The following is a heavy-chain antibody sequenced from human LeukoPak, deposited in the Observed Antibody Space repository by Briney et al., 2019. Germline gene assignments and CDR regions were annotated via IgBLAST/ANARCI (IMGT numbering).Heavy chain of an antibody. CDR3: ARDSHFWSGSQHVYYYGMDV. CDR1: GGSFSGYY. V-gene: IGHV4-34*01. Sequence: PSETLSLTCAVYGGSFSGYYWSWIRQPPGKGLEWIGEINHSGSTNYNPSLKSRVTISVDTSKNQFSLKLSSVTAADTAVYYCARDSHFWSGSQHVYYYGMDVWGQGTTVTVSS. D-gene: IGHD3-3*02. CDR2: INHSGST. J-gene: IGHJ6*02.